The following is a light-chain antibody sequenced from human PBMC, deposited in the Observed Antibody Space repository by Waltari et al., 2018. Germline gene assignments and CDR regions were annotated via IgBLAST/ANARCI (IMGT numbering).Light chain of an antibody. CDR1: NIGSKN. CDR2: RDT. Sequence: PLSVSVAPGQTATITCGANNIGSKNVHWFQQKPGQVPVLVIYRDTQRPSGIPERISGPNSENTATLTITGVQAGDEADYYCQVWDNTWVFGGGTKLTVL. CDR3: QVWDNTWV. J-gene: IGLJ3*02. V-gene: IGLV3-9*01.